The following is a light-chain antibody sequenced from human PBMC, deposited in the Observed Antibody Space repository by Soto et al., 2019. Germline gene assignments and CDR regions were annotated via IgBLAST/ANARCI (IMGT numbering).Light chain of an antibody. CDR3: QQYDNLPLT. J-gene: IGKJ4*01. V-gene: IGKV1-33*01. Sequence: DIQMTQSPSSLSASVGDRVTITCQASQDISNYLNWYQQKPGKAPKLLIYDASNLETGVPSRFSGSAYGTDFTFTISSLQPEDIATYYCQQYDNLPLTFGGGTKVEIK. CDR2: DAS. CDR1: QDISNY.